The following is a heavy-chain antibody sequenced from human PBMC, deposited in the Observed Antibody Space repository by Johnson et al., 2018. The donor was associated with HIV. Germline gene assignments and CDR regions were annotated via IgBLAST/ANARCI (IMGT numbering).Heavy chain of an antibody. J-gene: IGHJ3*02. CDR3: ARAPGYSLAFDI. CDR2: ISSGGDT. CDR1: GFTVSSNY. V-gene: IGHV3-66*01. D-gene: IGHD5-18*01. Sequence: VLLVESGGGLVQPGGSLRLSCVVSGFTVSSNYITWVRQAPGKGLEWVSVISSGGDTYYADSVKDRFTISRDNSKNTLYLQMNRLRAEDTAVYYCARAPGYSLAFDIWGQGTMVTVST.